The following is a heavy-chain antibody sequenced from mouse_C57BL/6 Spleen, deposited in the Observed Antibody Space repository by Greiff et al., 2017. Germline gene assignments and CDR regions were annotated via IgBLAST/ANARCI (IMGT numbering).Heavy chain of an antibody. D-gene: IGHD3-3*01. V-gene: IGHV1-64*01. CDR1: GYTFTSYW. CDR3: ARGGDEGAWFAY. CDR2: IHPNSGST. Sequence: VQLQQPGAELVKPGASVKLSCKASGYTFTSYWMHWVKQRPGQGLEWIGMIHPNSGSTNYNEKFKSKATLTVDKSSSTAYMQLSSLTSEDSAVYYCARGGDEGAWFAYWGQGTLVTVSA. J-gene: IGHJ3*01.